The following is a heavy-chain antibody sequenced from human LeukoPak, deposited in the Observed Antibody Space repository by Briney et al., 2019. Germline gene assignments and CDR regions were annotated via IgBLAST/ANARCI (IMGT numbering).Heavy chain of an antibody. Sequence: TGGSLRLSCAASRFTFDDYAMHWVRQAPGKGLEWVSLISGDGGSTYYADSVKGRFTISRDNSKNSLYLQMNSLRTEDTALYYCAKDISDYYDSSGYYSWGQGTLVTVSS. V-gene: IGHV3-43*02. CDR3: AKDISDYYDSSGYYS. CDR1: RFTFDDYA. D-gene: IGHD3-22*01. J-gene: IGHJ4*02. CDR2: ISGDGGST.